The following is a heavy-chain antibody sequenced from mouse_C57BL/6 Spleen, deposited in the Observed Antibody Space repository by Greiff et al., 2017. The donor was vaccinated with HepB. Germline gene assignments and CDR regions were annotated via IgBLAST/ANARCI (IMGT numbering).Heavy chain of an antibody. CDR2: IYPGDGDT. D-gene: IGHD3-1*01. Sequence: QVQLQQSGAELVKPGASVKISCKASGYAFSSYWMNWVKQRPGKGLEWIGQIYPGDGDTNYNGKFKGKATLTADKSSSTAYMQLSSLTSEDSAVYFCARRANRTVYAMDYWGQGTSVTVSS. CDR3: ARRANRTVYAMDY. V-gene: IGHV1-80*01. J-gene: IGHJ4*01. CDR1: GYAFSSYW.